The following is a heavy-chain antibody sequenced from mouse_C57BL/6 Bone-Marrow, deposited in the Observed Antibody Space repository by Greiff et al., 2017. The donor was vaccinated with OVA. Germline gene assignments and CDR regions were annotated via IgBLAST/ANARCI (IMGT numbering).Heavy chain of an antibody. CDR2: IHPNSGST. Sequence: VQLQQPGAELVKPGASVKLSCKASGYTFTSYWMHWVKQRPGQGLEWIGMIHPNSGSTNYNEKFKSKATLTVDKSSSTAYMQLSSLTSEDSAVYYWARPYYYGSSSWFAYWGQGTLVTVSA. D-gene: IGHD1-1*01. CDR3: ARPYYYGSSSWFAY. CDR1: GYTFTSYW. V-gene: IGHV1-64*01. J-gene: IGHJ3*01.